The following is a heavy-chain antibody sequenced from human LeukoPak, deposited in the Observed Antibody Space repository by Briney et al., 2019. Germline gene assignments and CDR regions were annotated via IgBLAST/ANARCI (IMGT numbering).Heavy chain of an antibody. CDR2: IYPGDSDT. J-gene: IGHJ6*02. CDR1: GYSLTSYW. CDR3: ARLTVAGVYNYYYGMDI. D-gene: IGHD6-19*01. V-gene: IGHV5-51*01. Sequence: GESLKISCKGSGYSLTSYWIGWVRQMPGKGLEWMGIIYPGDSDTRYSPSFQGQVTISADKSISTAYLQWSSLKASDTAIYYCARLTVAGVYNYYYGMDIWGQGTTVTVSS.